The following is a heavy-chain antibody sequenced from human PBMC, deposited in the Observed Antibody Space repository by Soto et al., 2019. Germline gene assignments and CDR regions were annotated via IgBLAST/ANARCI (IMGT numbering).Heavy chain of an antibody. V-gene: IGHV4-31*03. D-gene: IGHD6-6*01. CDR1: GDSIRSGNYY. CDR2: IYFNGRT. CDR3: AKVRTIAARHFDH. J-gene: IGHJ4*02. Sequence: QVQLQESGPGLVKPSQTLSLTCTVSGDSIRSGNYYWSWIRQHPGRGLEWIGYIYFNGRTYYNPSLESRVNISLVMSQNQFSLEVNAVTVADTAVYFCAKVRTIAARHFDHWGQGTLVTVSS.